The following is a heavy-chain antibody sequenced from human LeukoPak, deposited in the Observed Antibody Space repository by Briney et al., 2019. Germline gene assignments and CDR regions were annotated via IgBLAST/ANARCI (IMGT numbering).Heavy chain of an antibody. D-gene: IGHD3-9*01. J-gene: IGHJ4*02. V-gene: IGHV3-30*02. CDR2: IRYDGSNK. Sequence: GGSLRLSCAASGFTFSSYGMHWVRQAPGKGLEWVAFIRYDGSNKYYADSVKGRFTISRDNSKNTLYLQMNSLRAEDTAVYYCARVSILTGYYFDYWGQGTLVTVSS. CDR3: ARVSILTGYYFDY. CDR1: GFTFSSYG.